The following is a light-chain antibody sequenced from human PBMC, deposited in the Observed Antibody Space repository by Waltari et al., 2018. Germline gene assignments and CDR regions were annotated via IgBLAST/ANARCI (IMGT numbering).Light chain of an antibody. Sequence: EIVLTQSPGTLSLSPGERATLSCRTSQSISSSYLAWYQQKPGQAPRLLIYGGSSRATDIPDRFSGSWSGTDFTLTVSRLEPEDFAVYYCQQYGSSPRTFGQGTKVEIK. CDR3: QQYGSSPRT. CDR2: GGS. V-gene: IGKV3-20*01. J-gene: IGKJ1*01. CDR1: QSISSSY.